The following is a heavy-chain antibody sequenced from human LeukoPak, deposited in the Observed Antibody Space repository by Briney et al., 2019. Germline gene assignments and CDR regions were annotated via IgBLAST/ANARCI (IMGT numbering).Heavy chain of an antibody. V-gene: IGHV3-23*01. CDR2: ISGGGDYT. CDR1: GFTFNSYA. J-gene: IGHJ4*02. Sequence: GGSLRLSCAASGFTFNSYAMSWVRQAPGKGLEWVSTISGGGDYTYYADSVKGRFTISRDNSKNTLSLQMSNLRAEDTAIYYCAKLHSATITADFDHWGQGTLVTVSS. D-gene: IGHD1-14*01. CDR3: AKLHSATITADFDH.